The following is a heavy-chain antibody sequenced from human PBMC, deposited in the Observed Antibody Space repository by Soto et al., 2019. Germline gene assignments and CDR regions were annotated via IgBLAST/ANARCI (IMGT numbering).Heavy chain of an antibody. Sequence: GGSLRLSCAASGFTFSSYAMHWVRQAPGKGLEWVAVISYDGSNKYYADSVKGRFTISRDNSKNTLYLQMNSLRAEDTAVYYCARGDRSSGKLGVLDYWGQGTLVTVSS. J-gene: IGHJ4*02. CDR3: ARGDRSSGKLGVLDY. V-gene: IGHV3-30-3*01. CDR2: ISYDGSNK. D-gene: IGHD3-22*01. CDR1: GFTFSSYA.